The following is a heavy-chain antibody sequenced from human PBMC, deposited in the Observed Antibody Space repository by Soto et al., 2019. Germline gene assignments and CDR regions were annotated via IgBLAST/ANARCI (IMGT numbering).Heavy chain of an antibody. CDR2: IYSGGST. Sequence: GGSLRLSCAASGFTVSSNYMSWVRQAPGKGLEWVSVIYSGGSTYYADSVKGRFTISRDNSKNTLYLQMNSLRAEDTAVYYCARDQAVVAASGDDAFDIWGQGTMVTVS. CDR3: ARDQAVVAASGDDAFDI. D-gene: IGHD2-15*01. J-gene: IGHJ3*02. CDR1: GFTVSSNY. V-gene: IGHV3-66*01.